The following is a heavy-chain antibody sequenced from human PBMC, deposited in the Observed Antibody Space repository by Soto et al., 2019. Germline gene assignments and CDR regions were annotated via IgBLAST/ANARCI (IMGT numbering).Heavy chain of an antibody. CDR2: ISGSGGST. Sequence: GGSLRLSCAASGFTFSSYAMSWVRQAPGKGLEWVSAISGSGGSTYYADSVKGRFTISRDNSKNTLYLQMNSLRAEDTPAYYRAKDSAPFTMVPLNGMDVGGQGTTVTGS. J-gene: IGHJ6*02. V-gene: IGHV3-23*01. CDR3: AKDSAPFTMVPLNGMDV. CDR1: GFTFSSYA. D-gene: IGHD3-10*01.